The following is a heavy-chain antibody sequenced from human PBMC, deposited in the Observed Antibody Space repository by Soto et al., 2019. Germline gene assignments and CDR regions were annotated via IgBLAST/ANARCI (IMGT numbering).Heavy chain of an antibody. CDR1: GFTFSSYA. CDR3: TRDGWGKLELNNYFDP. V-gene: IGHV3-49*04. CDR2: IRSKIYGETT. Sequence: GGSLRLSCAASGFTFSSYAMSWVRQAPGMGLEWVGFIRSKIYGETTEYAASVKGRFTISRDDSKSIAYLDMISLKTEDTAVYYCTRDGWGKLELNNYFDPWGQGTLVTVSS. D-gene: IGHD1-7*01. J-gene: IGHJ5*02.